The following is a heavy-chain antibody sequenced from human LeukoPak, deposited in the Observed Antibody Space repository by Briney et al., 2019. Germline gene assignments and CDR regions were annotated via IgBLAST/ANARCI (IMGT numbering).Heavy chain of an antibody. CDR1: GFTFSSYW. CDR3: ARGYCSGGSCYPPGY. D-gene: IGHD2-15*01. V-gene: IGHV3-74*01. CDR2: INSDGSST. J-gene: IGHJ4*02. Sequence: GGSLRLSCAASGFTFSSYWMHWVRQAPGKGLVWVSRINSDGSSTSYADSVKGRFTISRDNAKNTLYLQMNSLRAEDTAVYYCARGYCSGGSCYPPGYWGQGTLVTVSS.